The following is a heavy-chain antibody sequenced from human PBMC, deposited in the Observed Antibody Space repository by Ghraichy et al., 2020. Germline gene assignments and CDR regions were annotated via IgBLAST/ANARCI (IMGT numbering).Heavy chain of an antibody. J-gene: IGHJ1*01. CDR3: ARGSITMIVVVTSMAEYFQH. D-gene: IGHD3-22*01. V-gene: IGHV1-2*06. CDR1: GYTFTGYY. CDR2: INPNSGGT. Sequence: ASVKVSCKASGYTFTGYYMHWVRQAPGQGLEWMGRINPNSGGTNYEQKFQGRVTMTRDTSISTAYMELSRLRSDDTAVYYCARGSITMIVVVTSMAEYFQHWGQGTLVTVSS.